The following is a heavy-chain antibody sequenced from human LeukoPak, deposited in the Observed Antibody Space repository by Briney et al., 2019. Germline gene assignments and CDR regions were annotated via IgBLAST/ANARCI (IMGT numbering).Heavy chain of an antibody. J-gene: IGHJ6*03. D-gene: IGHD2-2*01. Sequence: GGSLRLSCGASGFTFDDYGMSWVRHAPGKGVEWVSGINWNGGSTMYADSVEGRFTIPREHAKNSLYLRMNTLRAEDTALYYCARAGWHQLLRRYHYSYYYMDVWGKGTTVTVSS. CDR2: INWNGGST. CDR1: GFTFDDYG. V-gene: IGHV3-20*04. CDR3: ARAGWHQLLRRYHYSYYYMDV.